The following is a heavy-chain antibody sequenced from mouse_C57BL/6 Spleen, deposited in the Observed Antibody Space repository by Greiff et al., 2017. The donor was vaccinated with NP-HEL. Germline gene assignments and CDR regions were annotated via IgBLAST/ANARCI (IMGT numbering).Heavy chain of an antibody. CDR3: ARNDGYYPNWEGYAMDY. CDR1: GYTFTSYW. Sequence: QVQLQQPGAELVRPGSSVKLSCKASGYTFTSYWMDWVKQRPGQGLEWIGNIYPSDSETHYNQKFKDKATLTVDKSASTAYMQLSSLTSEDSSVYYCARNDGYYPNWEGYAMDYWGQGTSVTVSS. V-gene: IGHV1-61*01. CDR2: IYPSDSET. D-gene: IGHD2-3*01. J-gene: IGHJ4*01.